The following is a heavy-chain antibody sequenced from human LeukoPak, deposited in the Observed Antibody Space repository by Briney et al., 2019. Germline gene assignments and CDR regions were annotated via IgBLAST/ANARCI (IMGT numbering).Heavy chain of an antibody. J-gene: IGHJ6*04. CDR2: IKQDGREK. CDR1: GFTFSSYW. D-gene: IGHD5-18*01. V-gene: IGHV3-7*03. CDR3: ARVRGYSYGPYSYYYYGMDV. Sequence: PGGSLRLSCAASGFTFSSYWMGWVRQAPGKGLEWVANIKQDGREKYYVDSVKGRFTISRDNAKNSLYLQMNSLRAEDTAVYYCARVRGYSYGPYSYYYYGMDVWGKGTTVTVSS.